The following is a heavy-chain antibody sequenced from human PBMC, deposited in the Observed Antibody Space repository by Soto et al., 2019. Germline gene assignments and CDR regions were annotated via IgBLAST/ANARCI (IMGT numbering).Heavy chain of an antibody. Sequence: SETLSLTCTVSGGSISSYYWSWIRQPPGKGLEWIGYIYYSGSTNYNPSLKSRVTISVDTSKNQFSLKLSSVTAADTAVYYCARVARRETGIAAAGTDYYYGMDVWGQGTTVTVSS. D-gene: IGHD6-13*01. V-gene: IGHV4-59*01. CDR1: GGSISSYY. J-gene: IGHJ6*02. CDR2: IYYSGST. CDR3: ARVARRETGIAAAGTDYYYGMDV.